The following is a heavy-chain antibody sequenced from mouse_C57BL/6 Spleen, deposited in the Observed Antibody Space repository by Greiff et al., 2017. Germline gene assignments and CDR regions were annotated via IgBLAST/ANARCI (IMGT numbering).Heavy chain of an antibody. J-gene: IGHJ2*01. CDR1: GFTFSSYA. V-gene: IGHV5-9-1*02. CDR2: ISSGGDYI. D-gene: IGHD2-5*01. CDR3: TRERSNCWFDY. Sequence: EVKLVESGEGLVKPGGSLKLSCAASGFTFSSYAMSWVRQTPEKRLEWVAYISSGGDYIYYADTVKGRFTISRDNARNTLYLQMSSLKSEDTAMYYCTRERSNCWFDYWGQGTTLTVSS.